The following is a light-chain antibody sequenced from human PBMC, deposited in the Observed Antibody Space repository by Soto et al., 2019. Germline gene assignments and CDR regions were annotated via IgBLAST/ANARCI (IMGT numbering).Light chain of an antibody. J-gene: IGKJ1*01. CDR1: QSVSSSY. CDR3: QQYGSSPWT. Sequence: EIVLTQSPGTLSLSPGERATLSCRASQSVSSSYLGWYQQKPGQAPRLLIYGASIRATGIPDRFSGSGSGTEFTLTISRLEPEDFAVYYCQQYGSSPWTFGQGTKVEIK. CDR2: GAS. V-gene: IGKV3-20*01.